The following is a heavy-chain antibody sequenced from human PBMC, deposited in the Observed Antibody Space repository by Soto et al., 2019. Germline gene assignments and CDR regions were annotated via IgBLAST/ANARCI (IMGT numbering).Heavy chain of an antibody. V-gene: IGHV3-15*07. D-gene: IGHD3-16*02. Sequence: SLRLSCAASGFTFSNAWMNWVRQAPGKGLEWVGRIKSKTDGGTTDYAAPVKGRFTISRDDSKNTLYLQMNSLKTEDTAVYYCTTGRYDYVWGSYRHDAFDIWGQGTMVTVSS. CDR1: GFTFSNAW. CDR3: TTGRYDYVWGSYRHDAFDI. J-gene: IGHJ3*02. CDR2: IKSKTDGGTT.